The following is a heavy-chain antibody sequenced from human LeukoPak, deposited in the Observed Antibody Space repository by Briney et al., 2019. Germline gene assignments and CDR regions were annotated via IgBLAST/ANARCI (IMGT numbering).Heavy chain of an antibody. CDR3: ARLRSGGYYYYMDV. J-gene: IGHJ6*03. CDR1: GGPNSSYY. D-gene: IGHD1-14*01. Sequence: SDTLSLTCTVSGGPNSSYYWSGIPEPPGKGLEWIGYIYFSGSNNYNPSLKSRVTISVDTSKNQFSLKLSSVTAADTAVYYCARLRSGGYYYYMDVWGKGTTVTVSS. CDR2: IYFSGSN. V-gene: IGHV4-59*07.